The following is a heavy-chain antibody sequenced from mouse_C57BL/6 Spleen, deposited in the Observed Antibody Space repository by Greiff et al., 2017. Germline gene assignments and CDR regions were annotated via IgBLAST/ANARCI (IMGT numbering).Heavy chain of an antibody. Sequence: VQLQQPGAELVKPGASVKMSCKASGYTFTSYWITWVKQRPGQGLEWIGDIYPGSGSTNYNEKFKSKATLTVDTSSSTAYMQLSSLTSEDSAVYYCARGIYDGYYDYAMDYWGQGTSVTVSS. V-gene: IGHV1-55*01. D-gene: IGHD2-3*01. J-gene: IGHJ4*01. CDR1: GYTFTSYW. CDR2: IYPGSGST. CDR3: ARGIYDGYYDYAMDY.